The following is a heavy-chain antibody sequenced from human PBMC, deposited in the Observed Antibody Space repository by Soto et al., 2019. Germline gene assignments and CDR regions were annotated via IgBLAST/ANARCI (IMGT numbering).Heavy chain of an antibody. J-gene: IGHJ6*02. CDR2: IIPIFGTA. D-gene: IGHD2-15*01. V-gene: IGHV1-69*13. CDR3: ASSLGYCSGGSCYGTRYYYYGMGV. Sequence: SVKVSCKASGGTFSSYAISWVRQAPGQGLEWMGGIIPIFGTANYAQKFQGRVTITADESTSTAYMELSSLRSEDTAVYYCASSLGYCSGGSCYGTRYYYYGMGVWGQGTTVTVSS. CDR1: GGTFSSYA.